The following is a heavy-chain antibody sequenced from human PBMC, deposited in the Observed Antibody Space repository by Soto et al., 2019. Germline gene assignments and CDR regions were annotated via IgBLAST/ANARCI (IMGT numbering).Heavy chain of an antibody. CDR1: GDYIHVGGYY. CDR2: IYYTGKT. D-gene: IGHD2-2*01. V-gene: IGHV4-30-4*01. J-gene: IGHJ5*02. Sequence: SETLSLTCSVSGDYIHVGGYYWTWIRQRPGKCLEWMGYIYYTGKTYYNPSLESRLTMSVDRSKNQFSLRLTSVTAADTAVYFFGRDLTSNANCIDPWGQGTRVTVSS. CDR3: GRDLTSNANCIDP.